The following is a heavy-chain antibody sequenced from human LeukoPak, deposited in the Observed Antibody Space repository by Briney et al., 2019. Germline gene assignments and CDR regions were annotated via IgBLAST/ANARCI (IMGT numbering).Heavy chain of an antibody. J-gene: IGHJ4*02. V-gene: IGHV3-11*01. CDR1: GFTFTSYY. D-gene: IGHD5-18*01. Sequence: GESRTLAWTASGFTFTSYYMSWIRQPPGKGLEWVGYISSRDSTIYYAGSVKGRFSISRDNAKNSLYLQVNSLRAEDTAVYYCPRGADTVMVTCSDYWGQGTLVTVSS. CDR2: ISSRDSTI. CDR3: PRGADTVMVTCSDY.